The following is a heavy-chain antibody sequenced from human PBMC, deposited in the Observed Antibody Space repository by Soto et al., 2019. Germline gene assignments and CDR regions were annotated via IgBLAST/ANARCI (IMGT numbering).Heavy chain of an antibody. J-gene: IGHJ6*02. CDR1: GGSISNGGYY. CDR2: IYYSGST. D-gene: IGHD3-3*01. CDR3: ARDVTDFWSGHEGMDV. V-gene: IGHV4-31*03. Sequence: SETLSLTCTVSGGSISNGGYYWTWIRQHPGKGLEWIGYIYYSGSTYYNPSLKSRVTISVDTSKNQFSLKLTSVTAADTAVYYCARDVTDFWSGHEGMDVWGQGXTVTVCS.